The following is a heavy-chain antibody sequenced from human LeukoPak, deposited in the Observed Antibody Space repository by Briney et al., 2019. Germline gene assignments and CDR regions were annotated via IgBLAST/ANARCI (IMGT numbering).Heavy chain of an antibody. V-gene: IGHV3-33*01. CDR3: ARESRYCSGGSCYSSAFDI. Sequence: GRSLRLSCAAPGFTFSSYGMHWVRQAPGKGLEWVAVIWYDGSNKYYADSVKGRFTISRDNSKNTLYLQMNSLRAEDTAVYYCARESRYCSGGSCYSSAFDIWGQGTMVTVSS. CDR1: GFTFSSYG. D-gene: IGHD2-15*01. J-gene: IGHJ3*02. CDR2: IWYDGSNK.